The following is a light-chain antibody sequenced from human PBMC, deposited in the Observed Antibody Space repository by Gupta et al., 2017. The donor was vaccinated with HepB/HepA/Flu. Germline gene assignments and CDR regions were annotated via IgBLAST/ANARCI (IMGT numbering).Light chain of an antibody. V-gene: IGKV1-5*03. Sequence: DIQMTQSPSTLSASVGDRVTITCRASQSISSWLAWYQQKPGKAPKLLIYKASSLESGVPSRFRGSGSGTEFSLTISSRQPDDFATYYCQQYDSHLCSFGQGTKLEIK. J-gene: IGKJ2*04. CDR2: KAS. CDR1: QSISSW. CDR3: QQYDSHLCS.